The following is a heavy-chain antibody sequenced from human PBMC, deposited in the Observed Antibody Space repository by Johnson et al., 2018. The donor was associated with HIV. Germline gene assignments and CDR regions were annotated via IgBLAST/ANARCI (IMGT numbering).Heavy chain of an antibody. V-gene: IGHV3-30*04. Sequence: QVQLVESGGGVVQPGRSLRLSCAASGFTFSSYAMHWVRQAPGKGLEWVAVISYDGSNKYYADSVKGRFTISRDNAKNSLYLQMNSLRAEDTAVYFCAKVRSGYTEIDAFDIWGQGTMVTVSS. J-gene: IGHJ3*02. CDR2: ISYDGSNK. CDR1: GFTFSSYA. CDR3: AKVRSGYTEIDAFDI. D-gene: IGHD3-22*01.